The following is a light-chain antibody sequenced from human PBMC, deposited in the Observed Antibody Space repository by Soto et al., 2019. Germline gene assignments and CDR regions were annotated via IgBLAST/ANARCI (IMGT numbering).Light chain of an antibody. CDR2: DAS. J-gene: IGKJ4*01. Sequence: EILLTQSPSTLSLSPGARATLSCSASQSVSSYLAWYQQKPGQARRLLIYDASNRATGIPARFSGSGSGTDLTLTISSLEPEDFAVYSCQQRSNWPLALTFGGGTKVDIK. CDR3: QQRSNWPLALT. V-gene: IGKV3-11*01. CDR1: QSVSSY.